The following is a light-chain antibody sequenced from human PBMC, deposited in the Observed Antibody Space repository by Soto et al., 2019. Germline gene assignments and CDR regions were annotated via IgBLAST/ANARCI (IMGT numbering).Light chain of an antibody. CDR3: RQESLLWT. CDR2: GAS. V-gene: IGKV3-15*01. CDR1: QSVSSN. Sequence: EIWLTQPPFTRSVSHRYRSTLSCRAGQSVSSNLAWYQHKPGQAPRLLIYGASTRATGIPARFTGSGSGTEFTLISSMQPEEGSTDYYGRQESLLWTFCQGTKV. J-gene: IGKJ1*01.